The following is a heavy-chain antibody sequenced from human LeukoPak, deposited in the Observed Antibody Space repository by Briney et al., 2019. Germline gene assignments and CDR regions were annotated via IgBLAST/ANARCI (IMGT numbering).Heavy chain of an antibody. J-gene: IGHJ4*02. Sequence: PGGSLRLSCLVSGFKFRDYAMHWVRQAPGKGLEWVAHISYDGATEHYADSVRGRFTVSRDDSKNTAYLQMDSLRPEDTASYFCAKVGFGFDYWGQGTVVTVSS. CDR1: GFKFRDYA. V-gene: IGHV3-30-3*02. CDR3: AKVGFGFDY. D-gene: IGHD3-16*01. CDR2: ISYDGATE.